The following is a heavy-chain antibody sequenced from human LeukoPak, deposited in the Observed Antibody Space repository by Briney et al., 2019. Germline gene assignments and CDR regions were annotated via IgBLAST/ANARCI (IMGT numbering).Heavy chain of an antibody. CDR3: ARETGYSSSWYRY. CDR2: INPNSGGT. D-gene: IGHD6-13*01. V-gene: IGHV1-2*02. Sequence: GASVKVSCKASGYTFTGYYMHWVRQAPGQGVEWMGWINPNSGGTNYAQKFQGRVTMTRDTSISTAYMELSRLRSDDTAVYYCARETGYSSSWYRYWGQGTLVTVSS. J-gene: IGHJ4*02. CDR1: GYTFTGYY.